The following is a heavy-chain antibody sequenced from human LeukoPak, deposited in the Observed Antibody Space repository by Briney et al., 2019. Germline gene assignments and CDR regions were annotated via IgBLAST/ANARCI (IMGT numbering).Heavy chain of an antibody. CDR2: IYYSGST. CDR3: ARVYGDYVRGAFNI. J-gene: IGHJ3*02. D-gene: IGHD4-17*01. CDR1: GGSISSGGYY. V-gene: IGHV4-31*03. Sequence: KPSQTLSLTCTVSGGSISSGGYYWSWIRQHPGKGLEWIGYIYYSGSTYYNPSLKSRVTISVDTSKNQFSLKLSSVTAADTAVYYFARVYGDYVRGAFNIWGKGTMVTVS.